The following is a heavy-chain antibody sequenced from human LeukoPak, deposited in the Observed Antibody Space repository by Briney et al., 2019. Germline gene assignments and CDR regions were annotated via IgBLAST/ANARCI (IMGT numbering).Heavy chain of an antibody. CDR1: GFTSSNYW. CDR3: VGGTVTRAFDP. D-gene: IGHD4-11*01. Sequence: TGVSLSLSCAASGFTSSNYWRRWLRQAPGKGLEGGASIKQDGSNKNYVDSAKGRFTISSDNAKNSLYLQTNSLRAEDTAVYFCVGGTVTRAFDPWGQGTLVTVSS. CDR2: IKQDGSNK. J-gene: IGHJ5*02. V-gene: IGHV3-7*01.